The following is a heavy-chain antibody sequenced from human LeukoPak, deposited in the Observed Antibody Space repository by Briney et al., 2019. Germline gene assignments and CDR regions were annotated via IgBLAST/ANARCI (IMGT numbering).Heavy chain of an antibody. J-gene: IGHJ4*02. CDR2: ISGSGANT. D-gene: IGHD2-15*01. Sequence: GGSLRLSCAASGFTFSSYAMSWVRQAPGKGLEWVSAISGSGANTYYADSVTGRFTISRDNSKNTLYLQMNSLRAEDTAVYYCAKHLGRATVAKGDIYWGQGTLVTVSS. CDR1: GFTFSSYA. CDR3: AKHLGRATVAKGDIY. V-gene: IGHV3-23*01.